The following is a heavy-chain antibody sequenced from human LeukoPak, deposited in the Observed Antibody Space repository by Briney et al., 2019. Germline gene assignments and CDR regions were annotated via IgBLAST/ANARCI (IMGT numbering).Heavy chain of an antibody. J-gene: IGHJ5*01. CDR1: GFTFSDYH. CDR3: AKDLGTPGYNFDC. CDR2: MRYDGSNK. D-gene: IGHD5-24*01. Sequence: GGSLRLSCAASGFTFSDYHMHWVRQAPGKGLEWVAFMRYDGSNKFYADSVKGRFTISRDNSKNTLYLQMSSLRAEDTAVFYCAKDLGTPGYNFDCLGQGTLVTVSS. V-gene: IGHV3-30*02.